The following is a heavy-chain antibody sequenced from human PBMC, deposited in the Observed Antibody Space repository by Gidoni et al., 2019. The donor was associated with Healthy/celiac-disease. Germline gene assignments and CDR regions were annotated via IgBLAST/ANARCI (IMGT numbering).Heavy chain of an antibody. CDR2: ISGSGGST. J-gene: IGHJ4*02. V-gene: IGHV3-23*04. CDR3: AKDLGFTIFGVVNGDY. D-gene: IGHD3-3*01. CDR1: GVTFSSYA. Sequence: EVQLVESGGGLVQPGGSLRLSCSASGVTFSSYAMSWVRQAPGKGLEWVSAISGSGGSTYYADSVKGRFTIARDNSKNTLYLQMNSLRAEDTAVYYCAKDLGFTIFGVVNGDYWGQGTLVTVSS.